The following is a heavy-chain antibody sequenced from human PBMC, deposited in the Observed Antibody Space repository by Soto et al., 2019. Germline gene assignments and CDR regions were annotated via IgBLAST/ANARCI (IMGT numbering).Heavy chain of an antibody. J-gene: IGHJ6*02. Sequence: GGSLRLSCSASGFTFSSYAMHWVRQAPGKGLEYVSAISSNGGSTYYADSVKGRFTISRDNSKNTLYLQMSSLRAEDTAVYYCVKGLFGVVIYYYYYGMDVWGQGTTVTVSS. CDR1: GFTFSSYA. D-gene: IGHD3-3*01. CDR3: VKGLFGVVIYYYYYGMDV. V-gene: IGHV3-64D*08. CDR2: ISSNGGST.